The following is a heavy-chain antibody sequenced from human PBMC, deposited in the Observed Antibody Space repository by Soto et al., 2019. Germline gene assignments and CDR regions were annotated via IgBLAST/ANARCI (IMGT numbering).Heavy chain of an antibody. J-gene: IGHJ4*02. D-gene: IGHD5-18*01. CDR3: ARHGYNYGGGSFDY. Sequence: EVQLVESGGGLVQPGGSLRLSCAASGVTVSSNYRSWVRQAPGKGLEWVSVIYSGGSTYYADSVKGRFTISRDNSKNTLYLQMNSLRAEATAVYYCARHGYNYGGGSFDYWGQGTLVTVSS. V-gene: IGHV3-66*04. CDR2: IYSGGST. CDR1: GVTVSSNY.